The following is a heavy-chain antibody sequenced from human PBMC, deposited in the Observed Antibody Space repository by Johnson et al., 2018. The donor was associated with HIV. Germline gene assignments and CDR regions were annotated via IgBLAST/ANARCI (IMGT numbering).Heavy chain of an antibody. V-gene: IGHV3-11*04. CDR2: ISSSGSTI. J-gene: IGHJ3*02. CDR1: GFTFSDYY. CDR3: SRYHYYDSRLNDAFDI. Sequence: QVQLVESGGGLVKPGGSLRLSCAASGFTFSDYYMSWIRQAPGKGLEWVSYISSSGSTIYYADSVKGRFTISRDNAKNSLYLQMNSLRAEDTAVYYCSRYHYYDSRLNDAFDIWGQGTMVTVSS. D-gene: IGHD3-22*01.